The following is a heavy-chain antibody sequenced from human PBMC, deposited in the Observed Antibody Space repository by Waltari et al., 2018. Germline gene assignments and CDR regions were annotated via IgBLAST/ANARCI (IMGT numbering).Heavy chain of an antibody. Sequence: QVQLQESGPGLVKPSETLSLTCAVSGYSISSGYYWGWIRQPPGKGLEWIGSIYHSGSTYYNPSLKSRVTISVDTSKNQFSLKLSSVTAADTAVYYCARDEGSSGAFDYWGQGTLVTVSS. J-gene: IGHJ4*02. CDR2: IYHSGST. CDR3: ARDEGSSGAFDY. D-gene: IGHD6-6*01. CDR1: GYSISSGYY. V-gene: IGHV4-38-2*02.